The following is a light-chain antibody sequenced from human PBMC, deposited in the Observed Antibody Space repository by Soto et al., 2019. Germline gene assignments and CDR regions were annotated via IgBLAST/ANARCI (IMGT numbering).Light chain of an antibody. Sequence: QSVLTQPPSVSAAPGQKVTITCSGSGSNIGKNDVSWYLQLPGAAPKLLIYDTNKRPSGIPDRFSGSKSGTSATLGITGLQTGDEAYYFCGTWDTRLSVVVFGGETKVTVL. CDR3: GTWDTRLSVVV. V-gene: IGLV1-51*01. J-gene: IGLJ2*01. CDR2: DTN. CDR1: GSNIGKND.